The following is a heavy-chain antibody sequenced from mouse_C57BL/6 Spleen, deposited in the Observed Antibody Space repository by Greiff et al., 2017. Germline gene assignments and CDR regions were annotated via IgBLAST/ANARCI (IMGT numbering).Heavy chain of an antibody. Sequence: QVQLQQPGAELVKPGASVKLSCKASGYTFTSYWMHWVKQRPGQGLEWIGMIHPNSGSTNYNEKFKSKATLTVDKSSSTAYMQLSSLTSEDSAVYYCARSNGNYLYYAMDYWGQGTSVTVSS. CDR3: ARSNGNYLYYAMDY. CDR1: GYTFTSYW. CDR2: IHPNSGST. V-gene: IGHV1-64*01. J-gene: IGHJ4*01. D-gene: IGHD2-1*01.